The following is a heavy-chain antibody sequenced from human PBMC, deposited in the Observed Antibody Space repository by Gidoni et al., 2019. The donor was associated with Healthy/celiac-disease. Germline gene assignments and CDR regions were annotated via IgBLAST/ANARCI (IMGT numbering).Heavy chain of an antibody. CDR2: IYYSGST. CDR3: ARHFLTATYGDFDY. D-gene: IGHD4-17*01. CDR1: GGPISSSSYY. V-gene: IGHV4-39*01. Sequence: QLQLQESGPGLVKPSETLSLTCTVPGGPISSSSYYWGWIRQPPGKGLEWIGSIYYSGSTYYNPSLKSRVTISVDTSKNQFSLKLSSVTAADTAVYYCARHFLTATYGDFDYWGQGTLVTVSS. J-gene: IGHJ4*02.